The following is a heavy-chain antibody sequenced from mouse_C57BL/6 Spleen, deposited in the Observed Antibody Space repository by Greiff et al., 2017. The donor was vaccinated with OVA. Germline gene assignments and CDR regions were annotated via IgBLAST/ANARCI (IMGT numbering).Heavy chain of an antibody. J-gene: IGHJ3*01. V-gene: IGHV1-50*01. Sequence: QVQLQQPGAELVKPGASVKLSCKASGYTFTSYWMQWVKQRPGQGLEWIGEIDPSDSYTNYNQKFKGKATLTVDTSSSTAYMQLSSLTSEDSAVYYCASRYYVSSLAWFAYWGQGTLVTVSA. CDR2: IDPSDSYT. CDR1: GYTFTSYW. CDR3: ASRYYVSSLAWFAY. D-gene: IGHD1-1*01.